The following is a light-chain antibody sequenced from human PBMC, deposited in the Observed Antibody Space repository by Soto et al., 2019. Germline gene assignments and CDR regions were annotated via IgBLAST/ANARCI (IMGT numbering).Light chain of an antibody. V-gene: IGKV3-11*01. Sequence: EIVLTQSPATLSLSPGERATLSCRASQSVGTYLAWYQQKTGQAPRLLIYDASNRATGIPARFSGSGSGTDFTLTISSLESEDGAVYYCQHRTNWPPFTFGPGTKVDIK. CDR1: QSVGTY. CDR2: DAS. J-gene: IGKJ3*01. CDR3: QHRTNWPPFT.